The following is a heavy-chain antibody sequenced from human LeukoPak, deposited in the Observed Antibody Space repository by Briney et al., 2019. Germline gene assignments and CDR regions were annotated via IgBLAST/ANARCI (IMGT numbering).Heavy chain of an antibody. Sequence: ASVKVSCKTSGFSFSSFYIHWVRQGPGQGLEWMGLISPNGGSTRLAQKFQGRVTMISDMATSTVYMELSSLRSEDAAVYYCARDRGASNYFDYWGQGSLIIVSS. J-gene: IGHJ4*02. V-gene: IGHV1-46*01. CDR2: ISPNGGST. CDR1: GFSFSSFY. CDR3: ARDRGASNYFDY.